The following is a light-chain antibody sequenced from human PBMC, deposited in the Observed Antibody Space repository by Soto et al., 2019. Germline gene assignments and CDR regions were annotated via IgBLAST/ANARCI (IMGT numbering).Light chain of an antibody. CDR1: SSDVGSYNL. CDR2: EGS. Sequence: QSALTQPASVSGSPGQSITISCTGTSSDVGSYNLVSWYQQHPGKVPKFMIYEGSKRPSGVSNRFSGSKSGNTASLTISGLQAEDEADYYCCSYAGSSTWVFGGGTQLTVL. V-gene: IGLV2-23*01. CDR3: CSYAGSSTWV. J-gene: IGLJ3*02.